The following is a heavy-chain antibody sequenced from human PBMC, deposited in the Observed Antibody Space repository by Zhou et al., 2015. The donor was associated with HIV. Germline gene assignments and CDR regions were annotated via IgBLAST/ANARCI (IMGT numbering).Heavy chain of an antibody. CDR1: GFTFSSYG. Sequence: VQLVESEGGVVQPGRSLRLSCAASGFTFSSYGMHWVRQAPGKGLEWVAVIWYDLSNKYYADSVKGRFTISRDNAKNSLHLHMHSLRVEDTAVYYCARDRGQMGMLDFWGQGTLVTVSS. V-gene: IGHV3-33*01. CDR2: IWYDLSNK. D-gene: IGHD7-27*01. CDR3: ARDRGQMGMLDF. J-gene: IGHJ4*02.